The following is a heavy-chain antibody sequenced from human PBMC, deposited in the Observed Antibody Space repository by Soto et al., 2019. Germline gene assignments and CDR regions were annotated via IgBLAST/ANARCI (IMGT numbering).Heavy chain of an antibody. D-gene: IGHD2-2*01. V-gene: IGHV4-39*01. J-gene: IGHJ4*02. Sequence: PSETLSLTCTVSGDSITSNSYFWAWIRQPPGKGLEWIGSIYYSGTTYYNPSLKSRVTISVDRSKNQFSLKLSSVTAATTAVYYYSSDFSVDYYDYWSRGALVTVSS. CDR1: GDSITSNSYF. CDR2: IYYSGTT. CDR3: SSDFSVDYYDY.